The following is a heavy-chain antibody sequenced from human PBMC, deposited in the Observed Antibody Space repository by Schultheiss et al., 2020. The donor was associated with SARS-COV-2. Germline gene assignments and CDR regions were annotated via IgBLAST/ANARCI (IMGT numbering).Heavy chain of an antibody. J-gene: IGHJ4*02. D-gene: IGHD5-18*01. CDR2: IYHSGST. Sequence: SETLSLTCAVSGYSISSGYYWGWIRQPPGKGLEWIGSIYHSGSTYYNPSLKSRVTISVDTSKNQFSLKLSSVTAADTAVYYCARDLIPDTAMVTWGQGTLVTVSS. V-gene: IGHV4-38-2*02. CDR3: ARDLIPDTAMVT. CDR1: GYSISSGYY.